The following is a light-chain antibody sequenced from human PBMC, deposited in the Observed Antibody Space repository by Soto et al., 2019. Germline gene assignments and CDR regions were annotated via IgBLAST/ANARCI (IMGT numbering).Light chain of an antibody. V-gene: IGKV3D-15*01. J-gene: IGKJ1*01. CDR1: QSVNTN. CDR2: GAS. CDR3: QQYENWLWT. Sequence: EIVMTQSTATLYVSPGDSATLSCRASQSVNTNVAWYRQDPGQAPRLVIYGASTKAAGTPGRFTGSGSGTDFTLTISSLQSEDFAIYYCQQYENWLWTFGQGTKVDIK.